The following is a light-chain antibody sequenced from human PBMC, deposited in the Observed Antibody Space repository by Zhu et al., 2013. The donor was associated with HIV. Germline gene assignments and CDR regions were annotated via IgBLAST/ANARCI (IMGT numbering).Light chain of an antibody. V-gene: IGKV1-27*01. CDR3: QNYNTAPT. CDR2: ASS. Sequence: DIVMTQSPATLSVSPGERATLTCRAGQNVRSNLAWYRQRPGKVPQVLIYASSILQSGVPSRFSGSGTGTDFTLAISGLQPEDVGSYYCQNYNTAPTFGGGPRWRSN. CDR1: QNVRSN. J-gene: IGKJ4*01.